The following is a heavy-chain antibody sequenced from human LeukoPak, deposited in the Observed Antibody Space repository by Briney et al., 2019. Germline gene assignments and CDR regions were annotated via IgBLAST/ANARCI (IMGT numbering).Heavy chain of an antibody. CDR1: GGSFSGYC. D-gene: IGHD2-2*02. CDR3: ARKRSGYCSSTSCYTGPTIYYYYGMDV. V-gene: IGHV4-34*01. Sequence: SETLSLTCAVSGGSFSGYCWSWIRQPPGKGLEWIGEINHGGSTNYNPSLKSRVTISVDTSKNQFSLKLSSVTAADTAVYYCARKRSGYCSSTSCYTGPTIYYYYGMDVWGQGTTVTVSS. J-gene: IGHJ6*02. CDR2: INHGGST.